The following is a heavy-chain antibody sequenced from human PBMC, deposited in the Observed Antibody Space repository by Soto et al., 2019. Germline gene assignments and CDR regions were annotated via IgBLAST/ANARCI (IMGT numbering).Heavy chain of an antibody. D-gene: IGHD3-3*01. J-gene: IGHJ4*02. CDR1: GFTFSDYG. CDR2: ISYDGSDK. V-gene: IGHV3-30*03. Sequence: QLQLVESGGGVVQPGRSLRLPCAASGFTFSDYGMLWVRQAPGTGLEWVAVISYDGSDKYYADSVKGRFTISRDNSKNRLYLQMNSLRAEDTAVYYCATMERLFDYWGQGTLVTVSS. CDR3: ATMERLFDY.